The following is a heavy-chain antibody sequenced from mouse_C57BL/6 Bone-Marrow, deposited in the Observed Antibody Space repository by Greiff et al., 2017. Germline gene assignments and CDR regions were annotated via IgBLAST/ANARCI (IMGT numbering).Heavy chain of an antibody. CDR2: IDPSDSET. V-gene: IGHV1-52*01. CDR1: GYTFTSYW. CDR3: ARYGYYPFDV. Sequence: VQLQQPGAELVRPGSSVKLSCKASGYTFTSYWMHWVKQRPIQGLEWIGNIDPSDSETHYNQKFKDKATVTVDKSSRTAYMQLSSLTSEDSAVYYCARYGYYPFDVWGTGTTVTVSS. J-gene: IGHJ1*03. D-gene: IGHD2-3*01.